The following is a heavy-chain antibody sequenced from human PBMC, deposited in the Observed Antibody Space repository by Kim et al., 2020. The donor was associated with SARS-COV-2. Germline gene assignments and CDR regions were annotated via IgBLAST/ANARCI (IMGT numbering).Heavy chain of an antibody. V-gene: IGHV3-9*01. CDR2: ISWDGRDV. CDR1: GFNFNDHA. CDR3: AKDNSSGSYGVIGCFDP. D-gene: IGHD1-26*01. Sequence: GGSLRLSCAASGFNFNDHAMHWARQVPGKGLEWVSTISWDGRDVVYADAVKGRFTISRDNARNSLYLQMHSLRAEDTAFYYCAKDNSSGSYGVIGCFDPWGQGTLVTVSS. J-gene: IGHJ5*02.